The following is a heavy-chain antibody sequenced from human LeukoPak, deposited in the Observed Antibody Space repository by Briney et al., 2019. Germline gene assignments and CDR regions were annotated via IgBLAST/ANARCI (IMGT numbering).Heavy chain of an antibody. V-gene: IGHV3-74*01. CDR1: GFTFGNCR. CDR2: NSDGINT. CDR3: ARDLGQYYDTSDNWFDP. D-gene: IGHD3-22*01. Sequence: GGSLRLSCAASGFTFGNCRMHWVRQAPGKGPVWVSRNSDGINTSYADSVKGRFTISRDNAKNTLNLQMNSLRAEDTAVYYCARDLGQYYDTSDNWFDPWGQGTLVTVSS. J-gene: IGHJ5*02.